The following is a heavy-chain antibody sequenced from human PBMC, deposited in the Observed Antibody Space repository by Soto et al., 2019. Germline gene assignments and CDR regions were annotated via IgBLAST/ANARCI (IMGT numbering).Heavy chain of an antibody. CDR2: VSYDGSRK. Sequence: QVQVVESGGGVVQPGRSLTLSCAASGFTFSTYGMHWVRQAPGKGLEWVAIVSYDGSRKHYVDSVKGRFAISRDNSMNTLYLQLNSLRPEDTAMYYCAKDQHGDRDGYHYGADYWGQGTLVTVSS. D-gene: IGHD4-17*01. V-gene: IGHV3-30*18. CDR1: GFTFSTYG. J-gene: IGHJ4*02. CDR3: AKDQHGDRDGYHYGADY.